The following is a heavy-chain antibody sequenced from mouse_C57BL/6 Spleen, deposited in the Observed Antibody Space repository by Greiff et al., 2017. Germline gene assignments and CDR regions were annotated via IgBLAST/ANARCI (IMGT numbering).Heavy chain of an antibody. D-gene: IGHD1-1*01. J-gene: IGHJ1*03. CDR2: IDPSDSYT. V-gene: IGHV1-50*01. Sequence: QVQLKQSGAELVKPGASVKLSCKASGYTFTSYWMQWVKQRPGQGLEWIGEIDPSDSYTNYNQKFKGKATLTVDTSSSTAYMQLSSLTSEDSAVYYCAKSLLYYGSKDWYFDVWGTGTTVTVSS. CDR3: AKSLLYYGSKDWYFDV. CDR1: GYTFTSYW.